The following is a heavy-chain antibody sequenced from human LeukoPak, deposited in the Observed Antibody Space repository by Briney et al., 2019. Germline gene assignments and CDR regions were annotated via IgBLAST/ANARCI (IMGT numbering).Heavy chain of an antibody. CDR1: GFTFSSYE. CDR2: ISSSGSTI. Sequence: GGSLRLSCAASGFTFSSYEMNWVRQAPGKGLEGVSYISSSGSTIYYADSVKGRFTISRDNAKNSLYLQMNSLRAEDTAVYYCAIWGYSGYEGGQGTLVTVSS. J-gene: IGHJ4*02. CDR3: AIWGYSGYE. D-gene: IGHD5-12*01. V-gene: IGHV3-48*03.